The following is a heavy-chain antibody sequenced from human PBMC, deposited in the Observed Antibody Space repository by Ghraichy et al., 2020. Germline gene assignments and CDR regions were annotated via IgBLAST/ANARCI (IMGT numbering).Heavy chain of an antibody. CDR1: GFSLSTSGMC. Sequence: SGPTLVKPTQTLTLTCTFSGFSLSTSGMCVSWIRQPPGKALEWLARIDWDDDKYYSTSLKTRLTISKDTSKNQVVLTMTNMDPVDTATYYCARSHYYGSGSYYNRDHSGKPFDYWGQGTLVTVSS. D-gene: IGHD3-10*01. CDR2: IDWDDDK. CDR3: ARSHYYGSGSYYNRDHSGKPFDY. J-gene: IGHJ4*02. V-gene: IGHV2-70*11.